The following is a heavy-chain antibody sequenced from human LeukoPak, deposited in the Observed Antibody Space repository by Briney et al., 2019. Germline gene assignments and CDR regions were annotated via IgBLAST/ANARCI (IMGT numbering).Heavy chain of an antibody. J-gene: IGHJ3*02. CDR1: GYTFTGYY. D-gene: IGHD3-10*01. Sequence: ASVKVSRKASGYTFTGYYMHWVRQAPGQGLEWMGWINPNSGGTNYAQKFQGRVTMTRDTSISTAYMELSRLRSDDTAVYYCARGRGMIPNDAFDIWGQGIMVTVSS. V-gene: IGHV1-2*02. CDR2: INPNSGGT. CDR3: ARGRGMIPNDAFDI.